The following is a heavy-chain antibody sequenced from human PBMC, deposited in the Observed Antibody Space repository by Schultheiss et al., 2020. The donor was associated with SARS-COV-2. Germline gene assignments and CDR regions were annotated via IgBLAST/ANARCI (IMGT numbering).Heavy chain of an antibody. CDR3: SGTRPHRITMVRGVMADY. J-gene: IGHJ4*02. Sequence: GGSLRLSCAASGFTFSSYEMNWVRQAPGKGLEWVSYISSSGSTIYYADSVKGRFTISRDNAKNSLYLQMNSLRAEDTAVYYCSGTRPHRITMVRGVMADYWGQGTLVTVSS. CDR2: ISSSGSTI. V-gene: IGHV3-48*03. CDR1: GFTFSSYE. D-gene: IGHD3-10*01.